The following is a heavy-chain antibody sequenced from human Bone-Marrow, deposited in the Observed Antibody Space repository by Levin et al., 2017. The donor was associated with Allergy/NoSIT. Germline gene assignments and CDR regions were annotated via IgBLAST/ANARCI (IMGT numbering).Heavy chain of an antibody. Sequence: GGSLRLSCAASGFTFSSYWMSWVRQAPGKGLEWVANIKQDGSEKYYVDSVKGRFTISRDNAKNSLYLQMNSLRAEDTAVYYCARGCSSTSCSVWWYWGQGTLVTVSS. V-gene: IGHV3-7*01. CDR3: ARGCSSTSCSVWWY. CDR2: IKQDGSEK. J-gene: IGHJ4*02. CDR1: GFTFSSYW. D-gene: IGHD2-2*01.